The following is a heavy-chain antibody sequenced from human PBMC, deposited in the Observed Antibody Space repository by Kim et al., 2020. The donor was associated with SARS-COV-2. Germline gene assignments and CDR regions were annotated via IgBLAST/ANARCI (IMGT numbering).Heavy chain of an antibody. D-gene: IGHD1-26*01. CDR2: T. V-gene: IGHV3-23*01. J-gene: IGHJ4*02. CDR3: AKDRVVGADDY. Sequence: TYCADSVKGRFTISRDNSKNTLYLQMNSLRAEDTAVYYCAKDRVVGADDYWGQGTLVTVSS.